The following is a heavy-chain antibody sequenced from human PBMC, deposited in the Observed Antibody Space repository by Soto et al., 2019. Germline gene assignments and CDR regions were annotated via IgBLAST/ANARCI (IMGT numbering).Heavy chain of an antibody. CDR3: ARLQMAYCSSTSCYAHYYYGMDV. Sequence: GESLKISCKGSGYSFTSYWISWVRQMPGKGLEWMGRIDPSDSYTNYSPSFQGHVTISADKSISTAYLQWSSLKASDTAMYYCARLQMAYCSSTSCYAHYYYGMDVWGQGTMVTVSS. J-gene: IGHJ6*02. V-gene: IGHV5-10-1*01. CDR1: GYSFTSYW. D-gene: IGHD2-2*01. CDR2: IDPSDSYT.